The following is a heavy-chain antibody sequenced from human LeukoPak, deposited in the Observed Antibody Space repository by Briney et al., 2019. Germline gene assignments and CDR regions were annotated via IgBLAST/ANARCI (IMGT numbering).Heavy chain of an antibody. J-gene: IGHJ5*02. Sequence: PSETLSLTCTVSGGSISSGDYYWSWIRQPPGKGLAWIGYIYYSGSTYYNPSLKSRVTISVDTSKNQFSLKLSSVTAADTAVYYCARDGHDYGNNWFDPWGQGTLVTVSS. D-gene: IGHD4-17*01. CDR1: GGSISSGDYY. CDR2: IYYSGST. V-gene: IGHV4-30-4*08. CDR3: ARDGHDYGNNWFDP.